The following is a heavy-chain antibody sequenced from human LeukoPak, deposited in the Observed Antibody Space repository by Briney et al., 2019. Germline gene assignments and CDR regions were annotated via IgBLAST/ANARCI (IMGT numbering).Heavy chain of an antibody. CDR2: MYLSGTT. CDR1: GDSINSLDL. J-gene: IGHJ4*02. Sequence: SETLSLTCTVSGDSINSLDLWSWVRQPPGKGLEWMGEMYLSGTTHSNPSVKSRVTISIDKSKNQFLLNLSSVTAADTAVYYCAGLVGRYSSGLYYYYFDYWGRGTLVAVSS. CDR3: AGLVGRYSSGLYYYYFDY. V-gene: IGHV4-4*02. D-gene: IGHD3-22*01.